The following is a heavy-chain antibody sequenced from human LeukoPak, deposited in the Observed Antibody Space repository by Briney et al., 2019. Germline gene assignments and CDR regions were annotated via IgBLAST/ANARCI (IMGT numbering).Heavy chain of an antibody. CDR3: ATGGYGGNSDY. V-gene: IGHV1-46*01. CDR1: GYTFTSYY. Sequence: ASVKVSCKASGYTFTSYYMHWVRQAPGQGLEWMGIINPSGGSTSYAQKFQGRVTMTRDMSTSTVYMELSSLRSEDTAVYYCATGGYGGNSDYWGQGTLVTVSS. J-gene: IGHJ4*02. CDR2: INPSGGST. D-gene: IGHD4-23*01.